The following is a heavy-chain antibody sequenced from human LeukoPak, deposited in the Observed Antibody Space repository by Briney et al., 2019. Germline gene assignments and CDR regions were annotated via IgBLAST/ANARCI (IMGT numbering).Heavy chain of an antibody. V-gene: IGHV4-34*01. CDR1: GGSLSGFY. Sequence: SETLSLTCAVYGGSLSGFYWSWIRRSPGKGLEWIGEINQSGSTNYNPSLKSRVTISVDTSKNQFSLKLSSVTAADTAIYYCARTGYYNILTGYRRSGYFDYWGQGNLVTVSS. CDR2: INQSGST. D-gene: IGHD3-9*01. J-gene: IGHJ4*02. CDR3: ARTGYYNILTGYRRSGYFDY.